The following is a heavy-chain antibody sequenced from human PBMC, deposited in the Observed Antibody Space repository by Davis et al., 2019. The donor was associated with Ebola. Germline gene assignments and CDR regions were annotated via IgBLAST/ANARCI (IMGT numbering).Heavy chain of an antibody. V-gene: IGHV1-18*01. J-gene: IGHJ5*02. D-gene: IGHD4-17*01. CDR1: GYTFTSYG. CDR2: ISGYSGNT. CDR3: ARDKFKHDYGDYDGWFDP. Sequence: AASVKVSCKASGYTFTSYGISWVRPAPGQGLEWMGWISGYSGNTNYAQKFQDRFTMTTDTSTATAFMELRSLRSDDSAVYYCARDKFKHDYGDYDGWFDPWGQGTLVTVSS.